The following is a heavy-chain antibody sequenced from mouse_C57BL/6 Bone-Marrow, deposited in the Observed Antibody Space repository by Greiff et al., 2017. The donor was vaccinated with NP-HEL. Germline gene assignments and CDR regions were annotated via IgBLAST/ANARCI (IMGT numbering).Heavy chain of an antibody. V-gene: IGHV3-6*01. CDR2: ISYDGSN. CDR3: AREKKDYAMDY. Sequence: EVKLMESGPGLVKPSQSLSLTCSVTGFSITSGYYWNWIRQFPGNKLEWMGYISYDGSNNYNPSLKNRISITRDTSKNQFFLKLNSVTTEDTATYYCAREKKDYAMDYWGQGTSVTVSS. J-gene: IGHJ4*01. CDR1: GFSITSGYY.